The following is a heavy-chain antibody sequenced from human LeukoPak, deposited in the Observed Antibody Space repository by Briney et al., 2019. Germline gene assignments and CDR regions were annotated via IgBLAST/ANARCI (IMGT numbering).Heavy chain of an antibody. J-gene: IGHJ4*02. CDR2: ISSSSIYI. V-gene: IGHV3-21*01. CDR1: GFSSSS. CDR3: AGDGERRELSLSMDD. Sequence: PRGCLRLSCVASGFSSSSMNWVREAPGDGLEWGSSISSSSIYIYYADTVKGRFAISRDNAKNSLYLQISSLRAEDTAAYYCAGDGERRELSLSMDDWGQGTLVTVSS. D-gene: IGHD3-16*02.